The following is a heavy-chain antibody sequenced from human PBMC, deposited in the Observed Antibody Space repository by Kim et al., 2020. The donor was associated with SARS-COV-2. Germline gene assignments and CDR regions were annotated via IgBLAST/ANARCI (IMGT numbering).Heavy chain of an antibody. CDR3: ARGGCMSGTWYSLDY. CDR2: IYDDGTT. CDR1: GFTVSRHY. Sequence: GGSLRLSCAASGFTVSRHYMSWVRQAPGKGLEWVAYIYDDGTTYYADSVTGRFTISRDISKNTLYLQMNSLRGEDTAVYFCARGGCMSGTWYSLDYWGQGALVNVSS. J-gene: IGHJ4*02. V-gene: IGHV3-53*01. D-gene: IGHD2-8*01.